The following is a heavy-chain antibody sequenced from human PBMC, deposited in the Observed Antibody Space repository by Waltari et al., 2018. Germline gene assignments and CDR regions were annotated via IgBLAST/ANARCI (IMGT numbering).Heavy chain of an antibody. CDR2: IKMDVSTT. CDR3: TKVGILSGYNYGIDV. J-gene: IGHJ6*02. Sequence: DVQLVESGGGLVQPGGSLRLSCAASGFTFSNYWMHWVRQAPGKGLVWVSRIKMDVSTTDYADSVKGRFTISRDNAKNTVSLQMNSLRSEDTAVYYCTKVGILSGYNYGIDVCGQGTTVTVSS. CDR1: GFTFSNYW. V-gene: IGHV3-74*01. D-gene: IGHD3-9*01.